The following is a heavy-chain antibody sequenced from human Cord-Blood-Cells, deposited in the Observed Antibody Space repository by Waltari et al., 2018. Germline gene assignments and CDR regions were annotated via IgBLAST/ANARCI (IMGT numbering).Heavy chain of an antibody. Sequence: QVQLVASGGGVVQPGRSLRLSCAAAGFPFSSYPTHWVRQAPGKGLEWVAVISYDGSNKYYADSVKGRFTISRDNSKNTLYLQMNSLRAEDTAVYYCVREGATGGFDYWGQGTLVTVSS. CDR1: GFPFSSYP. D-gene: IGHD1-26*01. J-gene: IGHJ4*02. CDR3: VREGATGGFDY. V-gene: IGHV3-30-3*01. CDR2: ISYDGSNK.